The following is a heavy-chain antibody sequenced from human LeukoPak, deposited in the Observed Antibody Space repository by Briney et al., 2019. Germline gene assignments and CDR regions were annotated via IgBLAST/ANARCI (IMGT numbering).Heavy chain of an antibody. V-gene: IGHV4-30-2*01. CDR1: GGSISSSGYY. J-gene: IGHJ4*02. CDR2: IYHSGGT. D-gene: IGHD2-2*01. Sequence: SETLSLTCTVSGGSISSSGYYWSWIRQPPGKGLDWIGYIYHSGGTYYNPSLQSRVTISVDRSKNQFSLKLSSVTAADTAVYYCARVKCSSTSCYVDYWGQGTLVTVSS. CDR3: ARVKCSSTSCYVDY.